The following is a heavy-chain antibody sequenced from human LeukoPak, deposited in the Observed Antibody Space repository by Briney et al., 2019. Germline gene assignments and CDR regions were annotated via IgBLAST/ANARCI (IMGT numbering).Heavy chain of an antibody. CDR2: ISGSGGGP. J-gene: IGHJ4*02. CDR1: GFTFSNYA. Sequence: GSLRLSCAASGFTFSNYAMTCVRQAPGKGLEWVSSISGSGGGPHYADSVKGRFTISRDNSKDTLYLQMNSLRADDTALYYCAKSQSYYGSGTPFAYWGQGALVTVSS. CDR3: AKSQSYYGSGTPFAY. V-gene: IGHV3-23*01. D-gene: IGHD3-10*01.